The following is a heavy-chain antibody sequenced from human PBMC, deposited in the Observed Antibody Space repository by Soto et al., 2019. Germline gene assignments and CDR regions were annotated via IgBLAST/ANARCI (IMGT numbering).Heavy chain of an antibody. CDR3: ARDYGSGSYSTQINWFDP. J-gene: IGHJ5*02. V-gene: IGHV4-59*01. D-gene: IGHD3-10*01. CDR1: GGSISSYY. Sequence: SETLSLTCTVSGGSISSYYWSWIRQPPGKGLEWIGYIYYSGSTNYNPSLKSRVTISVDTSKNQFSLKLSSVTAADTAVYYCARDYGSGSYSTQINWFDPWGQGTLVTVSS. CDR2: IYYSGST.